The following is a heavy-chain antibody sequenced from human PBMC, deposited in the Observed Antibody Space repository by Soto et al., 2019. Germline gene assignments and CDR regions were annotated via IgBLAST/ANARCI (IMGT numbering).Heavy chain of an antibody. V-gene: IGHV4-31*03. Sequence: SETLSLTCTVSGGSISSGGYYWSWIRQHPGKGLEWIGYIYYSGSTYYNPSLKSRVTISVDTSKNQFSLKLSSVTAADTAVYYCARGGAIFGVVTEIDAFDIWGQGTMVTVPS. CDR1: GGSISSGGYY. CDR2: IYYSGST. D-gene: IGHD3-3*01. CDR3: ARGGAIFGVVTEIDAFDI. J-gene: IGHJ3*02.